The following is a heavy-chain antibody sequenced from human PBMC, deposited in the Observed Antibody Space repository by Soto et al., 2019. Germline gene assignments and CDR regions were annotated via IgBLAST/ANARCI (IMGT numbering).Heavy chain of an antibody. Sequence: SETLSLTCLVSGFPISSTYSWGWIRQPPGKGLEWIGSISHSGTTSYSPSLTSRVSISVDTSKNQVSLKLTSVTAADTAVYFCARGPMVIRDSDHFGVDVWGHGTTVTVSS. CDR1: GFPISSTYS. V-gene: IGHV4-38-2*02. J-gene: IGHJ6*02. D-gene: IGHD2-21*01. CDR3: ARGPMVIRDSDHFGVDV. CDR2: ISHSGTT.